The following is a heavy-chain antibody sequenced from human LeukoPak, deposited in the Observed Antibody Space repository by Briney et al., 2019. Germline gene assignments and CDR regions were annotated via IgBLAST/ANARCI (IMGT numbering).Heavy chain of an antibody. CDR3: VKGFHFDW. CDR2: ISGFDSGT. Sequence: GGSLRLSCVASGFGFSTHDMSWGRQTPGRGLEWVSSISGFDSGTYYTDSVRGRFTISRDTSKNTLYMQMNNLRAEDTAVYYCVKGFHFDWWGQGTLVTVSS. V-gene: IGHV3-23*01. J-gene: IGHJ4*02. CDR1: GFGFSTHD.